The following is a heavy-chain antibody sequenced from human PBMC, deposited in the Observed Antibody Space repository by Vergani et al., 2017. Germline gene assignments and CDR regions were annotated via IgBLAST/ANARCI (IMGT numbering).Heavy chain of an antibody. CDR3: ARHRGWGLVVVAATPWYYYYGMDV. Sequence: EMQLVQSGAAVRKPGESVKISCRTSGYNFDIYWIGWVRQMPGKGLEWMGIVYPADSDTRYSPSFKGQVTVSADKSTSTAFLEWSGLKASDTAMYYCARHRGWGLVVVAATPWYYYYGMDVWGQGTTVTVSS. D-gene: IGHD2-15*01. J-gene: IGHJ6*02. CDR2: VYPADSDT. CDR1: GYNFDIYW. V-gene: IGHV5-51*01.